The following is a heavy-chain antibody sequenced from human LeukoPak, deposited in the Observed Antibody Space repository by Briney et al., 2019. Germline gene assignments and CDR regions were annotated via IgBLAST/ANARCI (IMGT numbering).Heavy chain of an antibody. CDR2: IKSKTDGGTT. D-gene: IGHD1-26*01. CDR1: GFTFSNAW. Sequence: GGSLRLSCAASGFTFSNAWMSWVRQAPGKGLEWVGRIKSKTDGGTTDYAAPVKGRFTISRDDSKNTLYLQMNSLKTEDTAVYYCTTDGVGATTLDAFDIWGQGTMVTVSS. J-gene: IGHJ3*02. V-gene: IGHV3-15*01. CDR3: TTDGVGATTLDAFDI.